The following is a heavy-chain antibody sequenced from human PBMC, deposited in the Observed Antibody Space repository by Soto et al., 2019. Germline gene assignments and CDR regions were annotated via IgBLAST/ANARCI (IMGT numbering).Heavy chain of an antibody. CDR2: ISAYNGNT. J-gene: IGHJ4*02. Sequence: GASVKVSCKASGYTFTSYGISWVRQAPGQGLEWMGWISAYNGNTNYAQKLQGRVTMTTDTSTSTAYMELRSLRSDDTAVYYCARQGVYYDFWSGYPTEQYYFDYWGQGTLVTVSS. CDR3: ARQGVYYDFWSGYPTEQYYFDY. V-gene: IGHV1-18*01. D-gene: IGHD3-3*01. CDR1: GYTFTSYG.